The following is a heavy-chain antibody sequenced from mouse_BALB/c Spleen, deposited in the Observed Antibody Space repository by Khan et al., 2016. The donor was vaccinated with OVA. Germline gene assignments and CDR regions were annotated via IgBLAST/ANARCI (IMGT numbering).Heavy chain of an antibody. V-gene: IGHV1S136*01. Sequence: VQLQQSGPELVKPGASVKMSCEASGYTFTSYVIHWVKQKPGQGLEWIGYIYPFNDDTKYNVKFKGKATLTSDTSSSTAYMELHSLTSEDSAVYYCAKNYRYDVYFDYWGQGTTLTVSS. D-gene: IGHD2-14*01. CDR1: GYTFTSYV. CDR2: IYPFNDDT. J-gene: IGHJ2*01. CDR3: AKNYRYDVYFDY.